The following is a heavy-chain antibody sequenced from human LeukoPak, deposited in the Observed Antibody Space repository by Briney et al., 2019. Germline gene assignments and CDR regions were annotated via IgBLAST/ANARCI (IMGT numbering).Heavy chain of an antibody. J-gene: IGHJ4*02. Sequence: PGGSLRLSCAASGCTFSAYGMHWVRQAPGEGLEWVAIIWYDGGNKYYADSVKGRFTISRDDSKNTLHLQMNNLRAEDAAVYYCAKVRVTYCVTTTCYGDFDFWGQGTLVTVAS. D-gene: IGHD2-2*01. CDR1: GCTFSAYG. V-gene: IGHV3-33*06. CDR3: AKVRVTYCVTTTCYGDFDF. CDR2: IWYDGGNK.